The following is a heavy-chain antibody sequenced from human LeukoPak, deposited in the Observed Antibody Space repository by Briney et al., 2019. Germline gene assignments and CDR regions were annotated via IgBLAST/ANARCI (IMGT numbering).Heavy chain of an antibody. J-gene: IGHJ6*04. CDR2: IIPIFGTT. V-gene: IGHV1-69*01. CDR1: GGTFSNYA. D-gene: IGHD2-2*02. CDR3: ARSGPRYSNSWYIYYGMDV. Sequence: EASVKVSCKASGGTFSNYAISWVRLAPGQGLEWMGGIIPIFGTTNYAQKFQGRVTITADDSTSTAYMELSSLRSEDTAVYYCARSGPRYSNSWYIYYGMDVWGKGTTVTVSS.